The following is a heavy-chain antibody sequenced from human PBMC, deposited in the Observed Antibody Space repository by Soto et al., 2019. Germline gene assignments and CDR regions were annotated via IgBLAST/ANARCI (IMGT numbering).Heavy chain of an antibody. V-gene: IGHV3-11*01. CDR1: GFTFSDYY. D-gene: IGHD2-15*01. CDR2: ISSSGSTI. Sequence: PGGSLRLSCAASGFTFSDYYMSWIRQAPGKGLEWVSYISSSGSTIYYADSVKGRFTISRDNAKNSLYLQMNSLRAEDTAVYYCAREAALMTNWFDPWGQGTLVTVSS. CDR3: AREAALMTNWFDP. J-gene: IGHJ5*02.